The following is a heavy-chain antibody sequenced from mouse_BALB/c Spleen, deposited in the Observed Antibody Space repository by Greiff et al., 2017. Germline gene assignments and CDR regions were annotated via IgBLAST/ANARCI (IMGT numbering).Heavy chain of an antibody. V-gene: IGHV1-9*01. J-gene: IGHJ4*01. Sequence: QVQLQQSGAELMKPGASVKISCKATGYTFSSYWIEWVKQRPGHGLEWIGEILPGSGSTNYNEKFKGKATLTADTSSSTAYMQLSSLTSEDSAVYFCARRTTVVAPRAMDYWGQGTSVTVSS. CDR3: ARRTTVVAPRAMDY. D-gene: IGHD1-1*01. CDR1: GYTFSSYW. CDR2: ILPGSGST.